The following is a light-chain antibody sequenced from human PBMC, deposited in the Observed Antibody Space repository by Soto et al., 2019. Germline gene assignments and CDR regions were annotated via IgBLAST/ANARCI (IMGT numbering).Light chain of an antibody. CDR1: QSISSW. Sequence: DIRMTQSPSTLSASVGDRVTITCRASQSISSWLAWYQKKPGKAPKLLIYDASSLESGVPSRLRGSGYGTELTITISSMQTDDFETYYCQQYNSYSYTFGQGTRLE. CDR2: DAS. V-gene: IGKV1-5*01. CDR3: QQYNSYSYT. J-gene: IGKJ2*01.